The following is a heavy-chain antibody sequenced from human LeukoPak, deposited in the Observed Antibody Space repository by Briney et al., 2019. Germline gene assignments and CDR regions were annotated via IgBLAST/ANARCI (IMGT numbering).Heavy chain of an antibody. CDR3: ARVVSGGHDTAMVLPGGEPYYSYYMDV. CDR1: GFTVSSNY. V-gene: IGHV3-53*01. D-gene: IGHD5-18*01. Sequence: GGSLRLSCAASGFTVSSNYMSWVRQAPGKGLEWVSVIYSGGSTYYADSVKGRFTISRDNSKNTLYLQMNSLRAEDTAVYYCARVVSGGHDTAMVLPGGEPYYSYYMDVWGKGTTVTISS. J-gene: IGHJ6*03. CDR2: IYSGGST.